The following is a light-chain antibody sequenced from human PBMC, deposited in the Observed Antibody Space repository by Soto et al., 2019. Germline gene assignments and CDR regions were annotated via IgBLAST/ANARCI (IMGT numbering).Light chain of an antibody. J-gene: IGLJ2*01. CDR3: SSYSDSSTLVV. V-gene: IGLV2-14*03. Sequence: QSALTQPASVSGSPGQSIAISCTGTSSDVGGYNFVSWYQQHSGKAPKLVIYDVNIRPSGVSDRFSGSKSGNTASLTISGLQAEDEADYYCSSYSDSSTLVVFGGGTKLTVL. CDR1: SSDVGGYNF. CDR2: DVN.